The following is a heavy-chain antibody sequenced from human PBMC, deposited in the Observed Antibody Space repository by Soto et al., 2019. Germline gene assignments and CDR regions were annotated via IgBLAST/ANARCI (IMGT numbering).Heavy chain of an antibody. Sequence: EAQLVESGGGLVQPGGSLRLSCAAFGFTLSSYEMDWVRQAPGKGLEWVSHISRSGSPIYYADSVKGRFTISRDNAKNSVYLQMNSLRAEDTAIYYCARVYAVYLIYAFDIWGQGTMVSVSS. CDR1: GFTLSSYE. CDR2: ISRSGSPI. J-gene: IGHJ3*02. D-gene: IGHD4-17*01. CDR3: ARVYAVYLIYAFDI. V-gene: IGHV3-48*03.